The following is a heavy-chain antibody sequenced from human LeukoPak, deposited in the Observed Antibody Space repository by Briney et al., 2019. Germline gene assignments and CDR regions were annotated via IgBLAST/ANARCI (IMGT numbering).Heavy chain of an antibody. D-gene: IGHD5-12*01. V-gene: IGHV1-2*02. Sequence: SVTVSCKASGYTFTGYCIHWVRQAPGQGLEWMGWINPNNGGTNYAQRYQDRVTMTRDTSISTAYMELSSLRSDDTAVYYCARDPRGYSGYENWFDPWGQGTLVTVSS. CDR2: INPNNGGT. CDR3: ARDPRGYSGYENWFDP. J-gene: IGHJ5*02. CDR1: GYTFTGYC.